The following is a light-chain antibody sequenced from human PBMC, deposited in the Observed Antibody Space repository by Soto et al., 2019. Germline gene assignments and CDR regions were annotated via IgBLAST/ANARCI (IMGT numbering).Light chain of an antibody. Sequence: DIPLTQSPSFLSASVGDRVTISCRASQGISDYLAWYQQKPGKAPKLLIYGASTLQSGVPSRFSGSASGTEFTLTISSLPPEDFATYFCQQFNAYPLTFGGGTKLEIK. CDR2: GAS. CDR3: QQFNAYPLT. J-gene: IGKJ4*01. V-gene: IGKV1-9*01. CDR1: QGISDY.